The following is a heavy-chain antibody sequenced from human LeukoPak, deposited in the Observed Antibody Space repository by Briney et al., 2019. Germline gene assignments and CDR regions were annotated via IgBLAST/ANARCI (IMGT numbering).Heavy chain of an antibody. CDR2: IYYSGST. Sequence: SETLSLTCTVSGGSLSSYYWNWIRQPPGKGLEWIGYIYYSGSTNYNPSLKSRVTVSLDTSKNQVLLKLTSVTAADTAMYYCARDRERYSSSGFAPWGQGTLVTVSS. J-gene: IGHJ5*02. CDR3: ARDRERYSSSGFAP. D-gene: IGHD6-19*01. CDR1: GGSLSSYY. V-gene: IGHV4-59*01.